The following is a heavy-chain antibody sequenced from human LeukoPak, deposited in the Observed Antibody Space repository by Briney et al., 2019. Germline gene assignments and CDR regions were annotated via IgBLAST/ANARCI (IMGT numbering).Heavy chain of an antibody. J-gene: IGHJ4*02. V-gene: IGHV4-39*01. Sequence: SETLSLTCTVSGGSISSSSYYWGWIRQPPGKGLEWIASIYYSGSTYYNPSLKSRVTISVDTSKNQFSLKLTSVTAADTAVYYCARLDYPPLWGQGTLVTVSS. CDR3: ARLDYPPL. D-gene: IGHD3/OR15-3a*01. CDR1: GGSISSSSYY. CDR2: IYYSGST.